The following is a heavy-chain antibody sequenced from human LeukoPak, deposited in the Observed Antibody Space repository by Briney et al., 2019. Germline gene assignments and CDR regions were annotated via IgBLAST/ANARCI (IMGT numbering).Heavy chain of an antibody. CDR3: ARDRGTWNDDGFDY. D-gene: IGHD1-1*01. CDR1: GYSISSGYY. Sequence: SETLSLTCTVSGYSISSGYYRGWIRQPPGKGLEWIGSIYHSGSTYYNPSLKSRVTISVDTSKNQFSLKLSSVTAADTAVYYCARDRGTWNDDGFDYWGQGTLVTVSS. V-gene: IGHV4-38-2*02. CDR2: IYHSGST. J-gene: IGHJ4*02.